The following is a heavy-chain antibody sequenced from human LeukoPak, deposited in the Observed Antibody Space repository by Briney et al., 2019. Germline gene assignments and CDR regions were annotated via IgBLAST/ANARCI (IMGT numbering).Heavy chain of an antibody. Sequence: SETLSLTCTVSGGSISSYYWSWVRQPPGKGLEWIGYIYYSGSTNYNPSLKSRVTISVDTSKNQFSLKLSSVTAADTAVYYSARHGSQLISFAVSEGDWYFDLWGRGTLVTVSS. D-gene: IGHD2-2*01. CDR1: GGSISSYY. V-gene: IGHV4-59*08. J-gene: IGHJ2*01. CDR3: ARHGSQLISFAVSEGDWYFDL. CDR2: IYYSGST.